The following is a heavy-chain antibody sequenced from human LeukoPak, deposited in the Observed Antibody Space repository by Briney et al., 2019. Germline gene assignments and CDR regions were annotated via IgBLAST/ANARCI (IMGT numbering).Heavy chain of an antibody. V-gene: IGHV4-59*01. Sequence: SETLSLTCTVSGGSISSYCWSCIRQPPGKGLEWIGYIYYSGSTNYNPSLKSRVTISVDTSKNQFSLKLSSVTAADTAVCYCARAIRYCSGGSCYSVIDYWGQGTLVTVSS. D-gene: IGHD2-15*01. CDR2: IYYSGST. J-gene: IGHJ4*02. CDR3: ARAIRYCSGGSCYSVIDY. CDR1: GGSISSYC.